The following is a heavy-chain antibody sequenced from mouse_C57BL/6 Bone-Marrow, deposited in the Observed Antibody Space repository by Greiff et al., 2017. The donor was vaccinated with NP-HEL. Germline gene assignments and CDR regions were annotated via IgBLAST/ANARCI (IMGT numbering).Heavy chain of an antibody. CDR3: TRGPYYYGSSYWYFDV. D-gene: IGHD1-1*01. CDR2: IYPGNSDT. J-gene: IGHJ1*03. V-gene: IGHV1-5*01. Sequence: DVQLQESGTVLARPGASVKMSCKTSGYTFTSYWMHWVKQRPGQGLEWIGAIYPGNSDTSYNQKFKGKAKLTAVTSASTAYMELSSLTNEDSAVYYCTRGPYYYGSSYWYFDVWGTGTTVTVSS. CDR1: GYTFTSYW.